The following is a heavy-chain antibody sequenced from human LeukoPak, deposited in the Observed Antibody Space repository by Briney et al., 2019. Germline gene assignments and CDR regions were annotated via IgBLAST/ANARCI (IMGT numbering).Heavy chain of an antibody. CDR2: ISDSGSPI. V-gene: IGHV3-48*03. J-gene: IGHJ3*01. CDR3: ARQTLGATGYSAFDF. CDR1: GFTFSSHE. Sequence: PGGSLRLSCAASGFTFSSHEMNWVRQAPGKGLEWVSYISDSGSPIYYADSVKGRFTVSRDNAKNSLYLQMNSLRAEDTALCYCARQTLGATGYSAFDFWGQGTLVTVSS. D-gene: IGHD3-9*01.